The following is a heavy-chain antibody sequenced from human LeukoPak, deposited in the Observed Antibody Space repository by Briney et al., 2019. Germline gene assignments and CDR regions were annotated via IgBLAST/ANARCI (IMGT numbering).Heavy chain of an antibody. Sequence: ASVKVSCKVSGYTLTELSMHWVRQAPGKGLEWMGGFDPEDGETIYAQKFQGRVTMTEDTSTDTAYMELSSLRSEDTAVYYCASPPYSGSYGGVYYFDYWGQGTLVTVSS. CDR1: GYTLTELS. J-gene: IGHJ4*02. CDR2: FDPEDGET. V-gene: IGHV1-24*01. CDR3: ASPPYSGSYGGVYYFDY. D-gene: IGHD1-26*01.